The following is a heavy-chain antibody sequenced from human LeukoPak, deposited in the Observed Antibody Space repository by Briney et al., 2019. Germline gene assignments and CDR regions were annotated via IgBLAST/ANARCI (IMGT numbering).Heavy chain of an antibody. CDR3: ARFLGYCSSTSCYFSYYYYMDV. D-gene: IGHD2-2*01. CDR1: GFTFSSYS. J-gene: IGHJ6*03. Sequence: GGSLRLSCAASGFTFSSYSMNWVGQAPGKGLEWVSSISSSSSYIYYADSVKGRFTIYRDNAKNSLYLQMNSLSAEDTAVYYCARFLGYCSSTSCYFSYYYYMDVWGKGTTVTVSS. CDR2: ISSSSSYI. V-gene: IGHV3-21*01.